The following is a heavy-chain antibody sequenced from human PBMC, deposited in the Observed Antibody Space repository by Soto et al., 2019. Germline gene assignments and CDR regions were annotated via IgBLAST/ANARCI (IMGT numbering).Heavy chain of an antibody. CDR1: GGSISSGDYC. CDR2: IYYSGST. CDR3: ARDSRATPYYGMDV. V-gene: IGHV4-31*03. Sequence: PSETLSLTCTVSGGSISSGDYCWTWIRQHPGKGLEWIGYIYYSGSTYYTPSLRSRVTISVDTSKNQFSLKLSSVTAADTAVYYCARDSRATPYYGMDVWGQGTTVTVSS. J-gene: IGHJ6*02.